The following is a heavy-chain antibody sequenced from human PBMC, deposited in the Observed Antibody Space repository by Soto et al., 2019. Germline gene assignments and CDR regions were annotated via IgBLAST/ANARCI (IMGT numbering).Heavy chain of an antibody. CDR2: IYYTGST. CDR1: GGSISNYY. V-gene: IGHV4-59*08. D-gene: IGHD5-12*01. J-gene: IGHJ3*02. Sequence: SETLSLTCIVSGGSISNYYLSWIRQPPGKGLEWIGYIYYTGSTNYNPSLKSRVTMSVDSSNNQLSLNLNSVTAADTAVYYCARQPPATAAFDIWGQGTLVTVSS. CDR3: ARQPPATAAFDI.